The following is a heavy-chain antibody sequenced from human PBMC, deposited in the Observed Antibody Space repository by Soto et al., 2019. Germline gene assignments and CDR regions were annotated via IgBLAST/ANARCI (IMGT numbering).Heavy chain of an antibody. Sequence: QVQLVQSGSEVAKPGASVKVSCKASGYTFTNYGINWVRQAPGLGLEWMGWINVYNGKTNYAQKFQARVTMTTDTSTNSVYMELRSLRSDDTAVYYCARGPDPIYFDYWGQGTLVIVSS. CDR2: INVYNGKT. J-gene: IGHJ4*02. CDR3: ARGPDPIYFDY. V-gene: IGHV1-18*01. CDR1: GYTFTNYG.